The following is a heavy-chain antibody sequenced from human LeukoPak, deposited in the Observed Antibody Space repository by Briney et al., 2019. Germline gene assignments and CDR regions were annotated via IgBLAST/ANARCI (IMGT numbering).Heavy chain of an antibody. CDR1: GFTFSDAW. J-gene: IGHJ4*02. V-gene: IGHV3-15*01. D-gene: IGHD1-26*01. CDR2: IKSKTDGGTT. Sequence: GGSLRPSCAASGFTFSDAWMSWVRLAPGKGLEWVGRIKSKTDGGTTDYAAPVKGRFTISRDDSKNTLYLQMNSLKTEDTAVYYCTTRGGSFSIFDYWGQGTLVTVSS. CDR3: TTRGGSFSIFDY.